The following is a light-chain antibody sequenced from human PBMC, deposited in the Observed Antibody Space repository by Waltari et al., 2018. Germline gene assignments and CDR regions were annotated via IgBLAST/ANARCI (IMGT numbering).Light chain of an antibody. CDR1: QDIGSA. J-gene: IGKJ3*01. Sequence: DSLMTQSPSSLSASVGDRVTITYRASQDIGSALNWYQQKPGKAPKLLISIASTLQSGVPSRFSGSGSGSDFTLTINTLQPEDFATYYCQHSHSFGPGTKVDI. CDR3: QHSHS. V-gene: IGKV1-39*01. CDR2: IAS.